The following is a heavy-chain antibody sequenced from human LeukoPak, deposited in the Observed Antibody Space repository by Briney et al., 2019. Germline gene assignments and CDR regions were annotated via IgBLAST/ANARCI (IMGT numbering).Heavy chain of an antibody. J-gene: IGHJ4*02. Sequence: ASVKVSCKPSGYSFTGCYIHWVRQAPGQGLEWMGRINPNSGGPNYGQKFQGTVTMTRDTSISTAYLELSNLRSDDTAAYYCVRGYSYGFYFDYWGQGSLVTVSS. CDR2: INPNSGGP. CDR1: GYSFTGCY. CDR3: VRGYSYGFYFDY. V-gene: IGHV1-2*06. D-gene: IGHD5-18*01.